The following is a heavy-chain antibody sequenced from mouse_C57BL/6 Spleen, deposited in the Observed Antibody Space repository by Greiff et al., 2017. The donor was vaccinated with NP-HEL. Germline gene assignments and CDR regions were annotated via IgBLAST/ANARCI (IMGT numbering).Heavy chain of an antibody. J-gene: IGHJ3*01. CDR2: IDPSDSYT. CDR1: GYTFTSYW. Sequence: QVQLQQPGAELVKPGASVKLSCKASGYTFTSYWMQWVKQRPGQGLEWIGEIDPSDSYTNYNQKFKGKATLPVDTSSSTAYMQLSSLRSENSAVYYCARGGLRAFAYWGQGTLVTVSA. CDR3: ARGGLRAFAY. D-gene: IGHD2-4*01. V-gene: IGHV1-50*01.